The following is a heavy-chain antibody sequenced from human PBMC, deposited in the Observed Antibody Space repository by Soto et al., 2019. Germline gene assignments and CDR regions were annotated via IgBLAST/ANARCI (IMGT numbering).Heavy chain of an antibody. CDR3: ARDIMAAAPDY. D-gene: IGHD6-13*01. V-gene: IGHV1-3*01. J-gene: IGHJ4*02. Sequence: KFQGRVTITRDTSARTAYMELSSLRSEDTAVYYCARDIMAAAPDYWGQGTLVTVSS.